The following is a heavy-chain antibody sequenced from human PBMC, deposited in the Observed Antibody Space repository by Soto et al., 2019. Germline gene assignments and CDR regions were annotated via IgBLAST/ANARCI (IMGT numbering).Heavy chain of an antibody. CDR2: IKQDGSEK. CDR1: GFTFSSYW. J-gene: IGHJ3*02. Sequence: GGSLRLSCAASGFTFSSYWMSWVRQAPGKGLEWVANIKQDGSEKYYVDSVKGRFTISRDNAKNSLYLQMNSLRAEDMAVYYCARLSGIRAFDIWGQGTMVTVSS. V-gene: IGHV3-7*01. CDR3: ARLSGIRAFDI. D-gene: IGHD3-10*01.